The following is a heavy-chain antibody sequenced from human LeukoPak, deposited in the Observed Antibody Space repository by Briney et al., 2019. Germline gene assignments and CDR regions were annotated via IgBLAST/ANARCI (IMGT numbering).Heavy chain of an antibody. V-gene: IGHV3-73*01. CDR3: TRHGDSSNFDY. J-gene: IGHJ4*02. CDR2: IRSKANSYAT. CDR1: GFTFSGPA. D-gene: IGHD3-22*01. Sequence: GGSLRLSCAASGFTFSGPAMHWVRQASGKGLEWVGRIRSKANSYATAYAASVKGRFTISRDDSKNTAYLQMYSLKTEDTAVYYCTRHGDSSNFDYWGQGTLVTVSS.